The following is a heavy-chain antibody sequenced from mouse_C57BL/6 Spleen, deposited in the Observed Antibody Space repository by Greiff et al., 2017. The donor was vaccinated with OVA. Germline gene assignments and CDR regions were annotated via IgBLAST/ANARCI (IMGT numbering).Heavy chain of an antibody. V-gene: IGHV5-4*01. D-gene: IGHD4-1*01. CDR1: GFTFSSYA. CDR2: ISDGGSYT. Sequence: EVHLVEPGGGLVKPGGSLKLSCAASGFTFSSYAMSWVRQTPEQGLEWVATISDGGSYTYYTDNVKGRFTISIDTAKNNLYLQMSHLKSEDTAMYYCARDSNWDWLAYWGQGTLVTVSS. J-gene: IGHJ3*01. CDR3: ARDSNWDWLAY.